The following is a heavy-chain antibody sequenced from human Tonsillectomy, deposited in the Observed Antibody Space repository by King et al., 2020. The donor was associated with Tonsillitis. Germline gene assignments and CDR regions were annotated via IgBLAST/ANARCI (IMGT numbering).Heavy chain of an antibody. D-gene: IGHD3-10*01. Sequence: VQLVESGGGLVQPGRSLRLSCTASGFTFGDYVLRWFRQAPGKGLEWVGFIRRKGHGATTEYAASLRGRFSISRDDSKSIAYLQMNGLKTEDTAVYYCGVYFGSGSSSYDRQHVDYWGQGTMVTVSS. J-gene: IGHJ4*02. CDR2: IRRKGHGATT. CDR3: GVYFGSGSSSYDRQHVDY. CDR1: GFTFGDYV. V-gene: IGHV3-49*03.